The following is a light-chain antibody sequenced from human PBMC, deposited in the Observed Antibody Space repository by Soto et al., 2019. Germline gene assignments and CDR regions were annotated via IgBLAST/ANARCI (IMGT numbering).Light chain of an antibody. J-gene: IGLJ1*01. V-gene: IGLV2-14*01. CDR2: DVS. CDR3: CSYTSSDTYV. Sequence: QSVLTQPASVSGSPGQSITISCTGTSSDVGGYDFVSWYQQHPGKAPKVMIYDVSNRPSGVSKRFSGSKSGNTASLTISGLQAEDEADYYCCSYTSSDTYVFGTGTRSPS. CDR1: SSDVGGYDF.